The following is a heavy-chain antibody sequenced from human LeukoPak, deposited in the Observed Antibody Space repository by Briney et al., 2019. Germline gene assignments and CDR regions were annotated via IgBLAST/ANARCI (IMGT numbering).Heavy chain of an antibody. CDR2: ISGSGGST. J-gene: IGHJ4*02. V-gene: IGHV3-23*01. Sequence: GGSLRLSCAASGFTFSSYGMSWVRQAPGKGLEWVSAISGSGGSTYYADSVKGRFTISRDDSKNTLYLQMNSLRAEDTAVYYCAKDSSINGYFDYWGQGTLVTVSS. CDR1: GFTFSSYG. CDR3: AKDSSINGYFDY.